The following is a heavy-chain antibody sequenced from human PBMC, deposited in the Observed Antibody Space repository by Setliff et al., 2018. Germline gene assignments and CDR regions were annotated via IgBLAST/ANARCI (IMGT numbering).Heavy chain of an antibody. J-gene: IGHJ4*02. Sequence: KPSETLSLTCTVSGASINSGTYYWAWIRQPPGKGLEWIGRIHYSGTTYYNASLKSRVTMSVDTSKNQFSLNLSSVTAADTAVYYCARTGTYRYFDYWGQGALVTV. D-gene: IGHD1-26*01. V-gene: IGHV4-39*01. CDR1: GASINSGTYY. CDR3: ARTGTYRYFDY. CDR2: IHYSGTT.